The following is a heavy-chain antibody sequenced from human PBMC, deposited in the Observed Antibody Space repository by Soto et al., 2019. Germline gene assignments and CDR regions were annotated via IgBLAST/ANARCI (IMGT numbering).Heavy chain of an antibody. CDR2: IRGSGGST. CDR3: ATKMGADYNWNDVY. CDR1: GFTFSSYA. J-gene: IGHJ4*02. D-gene: IGHD1-20*01. V-gene: IGHV3-23*01. Sequence: GSLRLPCAASGFTFSSYAMSWVRQAQGKGLDWVSAIRGSGGSTYYADSVKGRVTISRDNSKSTRYLQMNSLRVEDTAVYYCATKMGADYNWNDVYWGQGTLGTVSS.